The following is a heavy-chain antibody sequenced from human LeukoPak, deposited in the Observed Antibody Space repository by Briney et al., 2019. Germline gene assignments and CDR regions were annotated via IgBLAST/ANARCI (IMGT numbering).Heavy chain of an antibody. D-gene: IGHD3-10*01. CDR1: GFTFSSYG. V-gene: IGHV3-21*01. J-gene: IGHJ4*02. Sequence: GGSLRLSCAASGFTFSSYGMNWVRQAPGKGLEWVSFITSSSNYIYYADSVKGRFTISRDNAKNPLYLQMNSLRAEDTAVYYCAKDLSMVRGVTPDYWGQGTLVTVSS. CDR2: ITSSSNYI. CDR3: AKDLSMVRGVTPDY.